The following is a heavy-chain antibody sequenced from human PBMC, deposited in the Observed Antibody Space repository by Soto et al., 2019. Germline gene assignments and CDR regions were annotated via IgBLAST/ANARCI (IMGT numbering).Heavy chain of an antibody. J-gene: IGHJ6*02. CDR3: ARDTPYSSSWYYYYGMDV. D-gene: IGHD6-13*01. CDR2: IYYSGST. Sequence: SETLSLTCTVSGGSISSYYWSWIRQPPGKGLEWIGYIYYSGSTNYNPSLKSRVTISVDTSKNQFSLKLSFVTAEDTAVYYCARDTPYSSSWYYYYGMDVWGQGTTVTVSS. V-gene: IGHV4-59*12. CDR1: GGSISSYY.